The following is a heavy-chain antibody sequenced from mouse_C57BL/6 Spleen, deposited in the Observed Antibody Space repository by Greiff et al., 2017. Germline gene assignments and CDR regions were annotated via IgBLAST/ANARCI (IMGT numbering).Heavy chain of an antibody. CDR2: INYDGSST. J-gene: IGHJ3*01. CDR3: AREGEYGYDAWFAY. D-gene: IGHD2-2*01. CDR1: GFTFSDYY. V-gene: IGHV5-16*01. Sequence: EVKLMESEGGLVQPGSSMKLSCTASGFTFSDYYMAWVRQVPEKGLEWVANINYDGSSTYYLDSLTSLFIISRDKAKNILYLQMSILKSEDTATYYCAREGEYGYDAWFAYWGQGTLVTVSA.